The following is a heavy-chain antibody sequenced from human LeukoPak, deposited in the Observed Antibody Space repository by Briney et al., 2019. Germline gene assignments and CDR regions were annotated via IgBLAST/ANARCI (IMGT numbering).Heavy chain of an antibody. V-gene: IGHV3-33*01. D-gene: IGHD4-17*01. CDR2: IWYDGSNK. Sequence: GGSLRLSCAASGFTFSSYGMHWVRQAPGKGLEWVAVIWYDGSNKYYADSVKGRFTISRDNSKNTLYLQMNSLRAEDAAVYYCARAHRDYGDYGYWGQGTLVTVSP. J-gene: IGHJ4*02. CDR1: GFTFSSYG. CDR3: ARAHRDYGDYGY.